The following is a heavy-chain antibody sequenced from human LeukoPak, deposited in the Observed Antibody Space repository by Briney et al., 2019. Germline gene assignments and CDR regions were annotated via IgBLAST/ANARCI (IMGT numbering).Heavy chain of an antibody. CDR1: GYTFSNYV. V-gene: IGHV1-3*01. Sequence: ASVKVSCKASGYTFSNYVMHWVRQAPGQRLEWMGWINAGNGNTKYSQKFQGRVIITRDTSASTAYMELSSLRSEDTAVYYCARGPYYYDSSGYPYYFEYWGQGSLVTVPS. CDR3: ARGPYYYDSSGYPYYFEY. CDR2: INAGNGNT. J-gene: IGHJ4*02. D-gene: IGHD3-22*01.